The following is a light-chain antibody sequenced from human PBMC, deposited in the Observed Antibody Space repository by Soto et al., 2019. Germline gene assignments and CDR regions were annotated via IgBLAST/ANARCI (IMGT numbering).Light chain of an antibody. CDR3: CSFTSSDTHV. CDR1: SSDFGGYDF. CDR2: DVT. Sequence: QSALTQPASVSGSPGQSITISCTGTSSDFGGYDFVSWNQQRPGKAPKLMIYDVTNRPSGVSNRFSGSKSGNTASLTISGLQAEDEADYYCCSFTSSDTHVFGTGTKVTVL. J-gene: IGLJ1*01. V-gene: IGLV2-14*01.